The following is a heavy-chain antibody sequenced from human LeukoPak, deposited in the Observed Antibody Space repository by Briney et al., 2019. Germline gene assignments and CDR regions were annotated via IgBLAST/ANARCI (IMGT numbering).Heavy chain of an antibody. CDR2: MNPNSGNT. Sequence: ASAKVSCKASGYTFTSYDINWVRQATGQGLEWMGWMNPNSGNTGYAQKFQGRVTMTRNTSISTAYMELSSLRSEDTAVYYCARDGVSSSSADFDYWGQGTLVTVSS. J-gene: IGHJ4*02. V-gene: IGHV1-8*01. D-gene: IGHD6-6*01. CDR3: ARDGVSSSSADFDY. CDR1: GYTFTSYD.